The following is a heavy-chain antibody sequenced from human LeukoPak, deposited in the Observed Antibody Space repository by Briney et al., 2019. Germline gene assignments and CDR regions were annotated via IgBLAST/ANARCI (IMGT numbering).Heavy chain of an antibody. V-gene: IGHV1-8*02. CDR2: INPNSVNT. D-gene: IGHD6-19*01. CDR1: GYTFTGCY. J-gene: IGHJ4*02. Sequence: ASVKVSCKASGYTFTGCYMHWVRQAPGQGLEWMGWINPNSVNTGYAQKLQGGGTMTRNTSISTAYMELSSLRSEDTAVYYCATIGLPSSSLAVAGSPGGYWGQGTLVSVSS. CDR3: ATIGLPSSSLAVAGSPGGY.